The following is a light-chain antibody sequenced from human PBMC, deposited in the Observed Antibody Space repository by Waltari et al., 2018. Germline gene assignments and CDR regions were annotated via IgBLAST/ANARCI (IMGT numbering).Light chain of an antibody. Sequence: QSALTQPPSASGSPGQSVTISCTGTSSDVGGYNYVSWYQHHPGKAPKLMISEVNKRPAGGPDRFSGSKSGNTASLPVSGLQADDEADYYCTSYAGSHNWVFGGGTKLTVL. CDR1: SSDVGGYNY. V-gene: IGLV2-8*01. J-gene: IGLJ2*01. CDR3: TSYAGSHNWV. CDR2: EVN.